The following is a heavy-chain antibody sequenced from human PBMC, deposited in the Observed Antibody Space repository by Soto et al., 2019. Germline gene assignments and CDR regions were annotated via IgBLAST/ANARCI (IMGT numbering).Heavy chain of an antibody. D-gene: IGHD6-25*01. CDR2: VYGGDSDR. V-gene: IGHV5-51*01. CDR3: ARGGNYLEY. CDR1: GYSFSTYW. J-gene: IGHJ4*02. Sequence: PGESLKISCTGSGYSFSTYWIAWVRQMPGKGLEWLGAVYGGDSDRRHNPTFQGQITMSVDKSSNTAYLQWSRLNASDTAMYYCARGGNYLEYWGQGVLVTVS.